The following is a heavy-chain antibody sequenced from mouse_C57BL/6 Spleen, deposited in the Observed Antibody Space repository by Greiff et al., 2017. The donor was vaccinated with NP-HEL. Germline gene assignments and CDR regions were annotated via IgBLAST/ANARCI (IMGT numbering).Heavy chain of an antibody. CDR1: GYTFTSYW. Sequence: QVQLQQPGAELVRPGSSVKLSCKASGYTFTSYWMHWVKQRPIQGLEWIGNIDPSDSETHYNQKFKDKATLTVDKSSSTAYLQLSSLTSEDSAVYYCARRGNYYGSPAWFADGGQGTLVTVSA. V-gene: IGHV1-52*01. J-gene: IGHJ3*01. CDR3: ARRGNYYGSPAWFAD. CDR2: IDPSDSET. D-gene: IGHD1-1*01.